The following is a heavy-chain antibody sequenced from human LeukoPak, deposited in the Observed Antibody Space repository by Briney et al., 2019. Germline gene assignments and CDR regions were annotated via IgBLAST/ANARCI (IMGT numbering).Heavy chain of an antibody. V-gene: IGHV3-48*03. CDR3: ARDSYWGYYYDSSGYSTRFDY. J-gene: IGHJ4*02. CDR2: ISSSGSTI. CDR1: GFTFSSYA. Sequence: SGGSLRLSCAASGFTFSSYAMSWVRQAPGKGLEWVSYISSSGSTIYYADSVKGRFTISRDNAKNSLYLQMNSLRAEDTAVYYCARDSYWGYYYDSSGYSTRFDYWGQGTLVTVSS. D-gene: IGHD3-22*01.